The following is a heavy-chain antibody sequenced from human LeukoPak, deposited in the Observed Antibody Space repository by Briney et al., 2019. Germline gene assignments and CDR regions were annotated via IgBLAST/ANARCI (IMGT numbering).Heavy chain of an antibody. CDR2: IYYSGST. D-gene: IGHD3-9*01. Sequence: SETLSLTCTVSGGSISSYYWSWIRQHPGKGLEWIGYIYYSGSTYYNPSLKSRVTISVDTSKNQFSLKLSSVTAADTAVYYCAREGSSYYDILTGYQNWFDPWGQGTLVTVSS. CDR1: GGSISSYY. CDR3: AREGSSYYDILTGYQNWFDP. V-gene: IGHV4-59*06. J-gene: IGHJ5*02.